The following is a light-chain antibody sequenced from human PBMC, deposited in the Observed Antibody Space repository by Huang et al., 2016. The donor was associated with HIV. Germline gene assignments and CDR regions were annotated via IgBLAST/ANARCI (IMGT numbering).Light chain of an antibody. Sequence: EIVMTQSPASLSLSLGERGTLSCRASQSVSSNLAWYQQKPGQAPRLLIFGASPRATGIPARFSGSGSGTKFTLTISSLQSEDFAVYYCQQYNNWPPITFGQGTRLEIK. V-gene: IGKV3-15*01. CDR1: QSVSSN. CDR3: QQYNNWPPIT. J-gene: IGKJ5*01. CDR2: GAS.